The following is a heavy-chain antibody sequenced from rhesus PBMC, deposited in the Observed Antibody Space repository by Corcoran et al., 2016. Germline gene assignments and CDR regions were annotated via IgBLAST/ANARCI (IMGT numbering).Heavy chain of an antibody. CDR2: IDGSSTST. V-gene: IGHV4S10*01. D-gene: IGHD1-44*02. CDR3: ARGSGSYKVIGAFDF. CDR1: GGSISDSYR. J-gene: IGHJ3*01. Sequence: QVQLQESGPGVVKPSETLSLTCAVSGGSISDSYRWSWIRQPPGKGLEWIGYIDGSSTSTNYNPSLKSRVTISKDTSKNQFSLKLSSVTAADTAVYYCARGSGSYKVIGAFDFWGQGLRVTVSS.